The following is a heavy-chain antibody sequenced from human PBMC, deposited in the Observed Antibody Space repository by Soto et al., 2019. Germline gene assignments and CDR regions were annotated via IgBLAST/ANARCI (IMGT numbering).Heavy chain of an antibody. D-gene: IGHD3-10*01. Sequence: GGSLRLSCAASGFIFSSYDMHWVRQATGKGLEWVSGIGPAGDTYYAASWKGRLNISRENAKNSLYLQMTSLRAEDTAVYYCARDWYYGSGTYNYYGMDVWGQGTTVTVSS. CDR2: IGPAGDT. CDR1: GFIFSSYD. V-gene: IGHV3-13*01. CDR3: ARDWYYGSGTYNYYGMDV. J-gene: IGHJ6*02.